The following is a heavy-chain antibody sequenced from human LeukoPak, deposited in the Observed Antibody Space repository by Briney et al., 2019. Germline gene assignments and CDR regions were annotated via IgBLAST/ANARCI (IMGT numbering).Heavy chain of an antibody. D-gene: IGHD2-15*01. CDR2: INHSGST. V-gene: IGHV4-34*01. Sequence: PSETLSLTCAVYGGSFSGYYWSWIRQPPGKGLEWIGEINHSGSTNCNPSLKSRVTISVDTSKNQFSLKLSSVTAADTAVYYCARVVVVVAARHYYYYYGMDVWGQGTTVTVSS. J-gene: IGHJ6*02. CDR1: GGSFSGYY. CDR3: ARVVVVVAARHYYYYYGMDV.